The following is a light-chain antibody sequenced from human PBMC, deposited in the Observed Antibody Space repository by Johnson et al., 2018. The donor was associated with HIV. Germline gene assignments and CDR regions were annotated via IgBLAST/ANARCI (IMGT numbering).Light chain of an antibody. CDR1: SSNIGNNY. V-gene: IGLV1-51*01. Sequence: QPVLTQPPSVSAAPGQKVTIPCSGSSSNIGNNYASWYQQVPGTAPKLLIYDNHKRPSGIPDRFSGSKSGTSATLGITGLQTGDEADYYCGTWDNSLSAVVFGTGTKVTVL. CDR2: DNH. CDR3: GTWDNSLSAVV. J-gene: IGLJ1*01.